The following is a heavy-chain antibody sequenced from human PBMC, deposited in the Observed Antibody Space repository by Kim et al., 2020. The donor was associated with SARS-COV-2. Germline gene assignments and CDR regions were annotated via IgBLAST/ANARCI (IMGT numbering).Heavy chain of an antibody. Sequence: GGSLRLSCVASGFTFSNYGMAWVRQAPGGGLEWLSSMTTSTYYADSVKGRFTISRDNSKNTVYLEVNGLRDGDTAMYYCAKEIGNRRLFDFWGQGTLVTVSS. CDR3: AKEIGNRRLFDF. D-gene: IGHD3-16*01. CDR2: MTTST. V-gene: IGHV3-23*01. J-gene: IGHJ4*02. CDR1: GFTFSNYG.